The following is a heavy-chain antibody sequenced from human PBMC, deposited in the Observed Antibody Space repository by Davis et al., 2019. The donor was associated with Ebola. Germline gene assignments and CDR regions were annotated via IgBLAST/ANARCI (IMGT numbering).Heavy chain of an antibody. CDR2: MSPNSGTT. CDR1: GYTFTTYE. V-gene: IGHV1-8*01. Sequence: ASVKVSCKASGYTFTTYEINWVRQAPGQGLEWMGWMSPNSGTTGHAQNFRGRVTMTRDTSISTAYMELSSLRFEDTAVYYCARGRDSGWPFDYWGQGTLATVSS. D-gene: IGHD6-19*01. J-gene: IGHJ4*02. CDR3: ARGRDSGWPFDY.